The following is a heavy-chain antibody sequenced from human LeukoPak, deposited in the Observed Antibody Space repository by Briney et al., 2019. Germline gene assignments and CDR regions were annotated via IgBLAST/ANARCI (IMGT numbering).Heavy chain of an antibody. CDR2: IYYRGST. CDR3: ARGAGKYYFHGMDV. J-gene: IGHJ6*02. V-gene: IGHV4-59*01. Sequence: SGTLSLTCTVSGVSISTYYWSWIRQPPGKRLEWIGYIYYRGSTNYNPSLKSRVTISVDTSKNQFSLKVTSVTAADTAVYYCARGAGKYYFHGMDVWGQGTTVTVSS. CDR1: GVSISTYY.